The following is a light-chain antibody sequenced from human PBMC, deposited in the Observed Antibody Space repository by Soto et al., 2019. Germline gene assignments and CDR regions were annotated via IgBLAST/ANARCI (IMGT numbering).Light chain of an antibody. CDR2: DVI. J-gene: IGLJ1*01. V-gene: IGLV2-14*01. CDR3: SPYPRSTTPLSV. CDR1: SSDVGGYNY. Sequence: QSALTQPASVSGSPGQSITISCTGTSSDVGGYNYVSWYQQHPGKAPKLMIYDVINRPSGVSNRFSGSKSGNTASLTISGLQAEDEADYYCSPYPRSTTPLSVFGTGRTVTVL.